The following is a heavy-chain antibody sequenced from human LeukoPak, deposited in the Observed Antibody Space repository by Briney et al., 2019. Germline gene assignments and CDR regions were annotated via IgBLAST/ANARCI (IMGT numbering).Heavy chain of an antibody. J-gene: IGHJ6*02. CDR1: GGTFSSYA. Sequence: SVKVSCKASGGTFSSYAISWVRQAPGQGLEWMGRIIPIFGIANYAQKFQGRVTITADKSTSTAYMELSSLRSEGTAVYYCARDFRIAARRDYYYYYGMDVWGQGTTVTVSS. D-gene: IGHD6-6*01. CDR3: ARDFRIAARRDYYYYYGMDV. CDR2: IIPIFGIA. V-gene: IGHV1-69*04.